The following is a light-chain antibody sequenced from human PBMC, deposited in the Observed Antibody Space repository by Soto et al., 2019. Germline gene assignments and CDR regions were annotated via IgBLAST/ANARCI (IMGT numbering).Light chain of an antibody. CDR1: SSNVGAASD. V-gene: IGLV1-40*01. J-gene: IGLJ1*01. CDR3: QSYDDSWSGSWV. Sequence: QSVLTQPPSVSGAPGQRVTISCSGTSSNVGAASDVYWYKQLPGTAPRLLISVDNKRPSGVPDRLSASKSGTSASLAITGLRPEDEADYYCQSYDDSWSGSWVFGTGTKVTVL. CDR2: VDN.